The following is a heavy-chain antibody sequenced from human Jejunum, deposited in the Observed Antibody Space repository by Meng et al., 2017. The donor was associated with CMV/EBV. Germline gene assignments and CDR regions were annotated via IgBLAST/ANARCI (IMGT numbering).Heavy chain of an antibody. J-gene: IGHJ6*02. D-gene: IGHD2-15*01. CDR3: ASHQQFCSGGSCYSLGYYYGMDV. CDR2: MHPNNGNT. V-gene: IGHV1-8*01. Sequence: INWVRQAPGQGLEWMGWMHPNNGNTGYAQKFQGRFTMTWNTSISTAYMELSSLRSEDTAIYYCASHQQFCSGGSCYSLGYYYGMDVWGQGTTVTVSS.